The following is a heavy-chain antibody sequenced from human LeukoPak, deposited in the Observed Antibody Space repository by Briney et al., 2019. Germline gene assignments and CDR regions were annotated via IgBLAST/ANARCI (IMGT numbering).Heavy chain of an antibody. D-gene: IGHD2-2*01. V-gene: IGHV3-15*01. CDR1: GFTFSNAW. Sequence: GGSLRLSCAASGFTFSNAWMSWVRQAPGKGLEWVGRIKSKTDGGTTDYAAPVKGRFTISRDDSKNTLYLQMNSLKTEDTAVYYYTTDLRRYCSSTSCYFRTFGYWGQGTLVTVSS. CDR3: TTDLRRYCSSTSCYFRTFGY. J-gene: IGHJ4*02. CDR2: IKSKTDGGTT.